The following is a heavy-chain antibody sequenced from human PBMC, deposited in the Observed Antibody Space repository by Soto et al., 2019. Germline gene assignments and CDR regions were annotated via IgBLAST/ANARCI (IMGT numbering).Heavy chain of an antibody. CDR2: MSDDGSKK. D-gene: IGHD3-16*01. V-gene: IGHV3-30*18. J-gene: IGHJ4*02. CDR1: GFSFSKYG. Sequence: QVQLVESGGGVVQPGRSLRLSCAASGFSFSKYGMHWVRQAPGKGLEWVAEMSDDGSKKYYGDSVKGRFTISRDNSKNTLYLLRDSLRTEDTAMYYCAKELRETGGYYFDCWGQGTLVTVSS. CDR3: AKELRETGGYYFDC.